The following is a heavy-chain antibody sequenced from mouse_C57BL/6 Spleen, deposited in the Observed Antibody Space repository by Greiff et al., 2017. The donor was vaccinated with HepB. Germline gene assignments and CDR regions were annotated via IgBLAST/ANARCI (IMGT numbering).Heavy chain of an antibody. J-gene: IGHJ2*01. D-gene: IGHD2-4*01. CDR2: IYPGIGST. V-gene: IGHV1-55*01. Sequence: QVQLQQPGAELVKPGASVKMSCKASGYTLTSYWITWVKQRPGQGLEWIGDIYPGIGSTNYNEKFKSKATLTVDTSTSTAYMQLSSLTSEDSAVYYCARRGHYYDYFDYWGQGTTLTVSS. CDR1: GYTLTSYW. CDR3: ARRGHYYDYFDY.